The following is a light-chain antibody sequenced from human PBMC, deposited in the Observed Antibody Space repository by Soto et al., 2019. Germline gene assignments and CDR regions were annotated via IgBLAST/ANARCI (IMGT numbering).Light chain of an antibody. Sequence: SYELTQPPSVSVSPGQTASITCSGDKLGDKYACWYQQKPGQSPVLVIYQDSKRPSVIPERFSGSNSGNTATLTISGTQAMDEADYYCQAWDSSLGVVFGGGTKLTV. CDR1: KLGDKY. J-gene: IGLJ2*01. V-gene: IGLV3-1*01. CDR2: QDS. CDR3: QAWDSSLGVV.